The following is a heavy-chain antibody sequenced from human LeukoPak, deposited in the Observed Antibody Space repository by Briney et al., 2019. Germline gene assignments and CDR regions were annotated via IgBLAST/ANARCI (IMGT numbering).Heavy chain of an antibody. V-gene: IGHV4-59*01. CDR1: GGSISSYY. CDR3: ARFTPQGYGWGGYNRFDP. D-gene: IGHD3-16*01. J-gene: IGHJ5*02. Sequence: PSETLSLTFTLTGGSISSYYWSWIRQPPGKGLEWIGYIYYSGSTNYNPSLKSRVTISVDTSKNQFSLNLTSVTAADTAVYYCARFTPQGYGWGGYNRFDPWGREPRSPSPQ. CDR2: IYYSGST.